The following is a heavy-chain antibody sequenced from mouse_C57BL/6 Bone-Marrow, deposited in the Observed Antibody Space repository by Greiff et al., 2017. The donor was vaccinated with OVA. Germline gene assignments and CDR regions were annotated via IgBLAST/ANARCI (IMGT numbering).Heavy chain of an antibody. J-gene: IGHJ3*01. Sequence: QVQLQQPGAELVKPGASVKLSCKASGYTFTSYWMQWVKQRPGQGLEWIGEIDPSDLYTNYNQKFKGKAPLTVDTSSSTAYMQLSSLTSEYSAVYYCASAVFAYWGQGTLVTVSA. V-gene: IGHV1-50*01. CDR1: GYTFTSYW. CDR3: ASAVFAY. CDR2: IDPSDLYT.